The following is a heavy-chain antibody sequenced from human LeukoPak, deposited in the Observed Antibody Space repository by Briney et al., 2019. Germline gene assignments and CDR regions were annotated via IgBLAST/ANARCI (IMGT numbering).Heavy chain of an antibody. CDR1: GDTFSSYY. CDR2: INPSGGST. V-gene: IGHV1-46*01. D-gene: IGHD5-18*01. CDR3: AIQEPLDTAMVPDYYYYGMDV. Sequence: GASVKVSCKASGDTFSSYYMHWVRQAPGQGLEWMGIINPSGGSTTYAQKFQGRVTMTRDTSTSTVYMELSSLRSDDTAVYYCAIQEPLDTAMVPDYYYYGMDVWGQGTTVTVSS. J-gene: IGHJ6*02.